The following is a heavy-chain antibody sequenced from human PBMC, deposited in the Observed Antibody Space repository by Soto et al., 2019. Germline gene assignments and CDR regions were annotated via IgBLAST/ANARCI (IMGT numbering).Heavy chain of an antibody. CDR2: IYYSGST. Sequence: KASETLSLTCTVSGGSISSGGYYWSWIRQHPGKGLEWIGYIYYSGSTYYNPSLKSRVTISVDTSKNQFSLKLSSVTAADTAVYYCARLDSGGYYYGYYFDYLDQGTLVTVSS. J-gene: IGHJ4*02. V-gene: IGHV4-31*03. CDR3: ARLDSGGYYYGYYFDY. CDR1: GGSISSGGYY. D-gene: IGHD3-22*01.